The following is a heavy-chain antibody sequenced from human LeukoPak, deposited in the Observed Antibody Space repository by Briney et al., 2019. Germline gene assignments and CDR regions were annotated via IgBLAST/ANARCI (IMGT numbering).Heavy chain of an antibody. CDR2: IYYSVST. J-gene: IGHJ4*02. V-gene: IGHV4-61*01. D-gene: IGHD3-10*01. Sequence: ASETLSLTCTVSGGSVSSGSYYWSWIRQPPGKGLEWIGYIYYSVSTNYNPSLKSRVTISVDTSKNQFSLKLSSVTAADTAVYYCAREFGELVGFDYWGQGTLVTVSS. CDR1: GGSVSSGSYY. CDR3: AREFGELVGFDY.